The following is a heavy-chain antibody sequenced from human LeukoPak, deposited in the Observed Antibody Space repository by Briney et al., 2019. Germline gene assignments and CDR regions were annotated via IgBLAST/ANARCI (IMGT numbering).Heavy chain of an antibody. Sequence: GGSLRLSCAASGFTFSTCAMSWVRRAPGRGLEWVSAIHSSGGTYYADSVKGRFTISRDTSKNTLYLQINSLRVEDTAVYYCIVFGDSNHWGQGTLVTVSS. CDR1: GFTFSTCA. CDR3: IVFGDSNH. D-gene: IGHD4-17*01. CDR2: IHSSGGT. V-gene: IGHV3-23*01. J-gene: IGHJ5*02.